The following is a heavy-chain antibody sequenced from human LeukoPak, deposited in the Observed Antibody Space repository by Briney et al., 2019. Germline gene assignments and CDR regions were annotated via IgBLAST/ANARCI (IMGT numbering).Heavy chain of an antibody. Sequence: GGSLRLSCAASGFTFSSYQMSWVRQAPGKGLEWVGNIKQDGSEKYYVDSVKGRFTISRDNAKNSLYLQMNSLRAEDTAVYYCARGGSLLDYWGQGALVTVSS. CDR3: ARGGSLLDY. D-gene: IGHD1-26*01. V-gene: IGHV3-7*04. J-gene: IGHJ4*02. CDR2: IKQDGSEK. CDR1: GFTFSSYQ.